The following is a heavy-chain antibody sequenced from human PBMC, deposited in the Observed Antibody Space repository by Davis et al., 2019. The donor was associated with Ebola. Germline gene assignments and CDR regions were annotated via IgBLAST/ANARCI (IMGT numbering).Heavy chain of an antibody. CDR2: ISAYNGNT. V-gene: IGHV1-18*01. D-gene: IGHD6-13*01. CDR1: GYTFTSYD. J-gene: IGHJ4*02. Sequence: AASVKVSCKASGYTFTSYDINWVRQATGQGLEWMGWISAYNGNTNYAQKLQGRVTMTRDTSTSTVYMELSSLRFEDTAVYYCARDFISSLDYWGQGTLVTVSS. CDR3: ARDFISSLDY.